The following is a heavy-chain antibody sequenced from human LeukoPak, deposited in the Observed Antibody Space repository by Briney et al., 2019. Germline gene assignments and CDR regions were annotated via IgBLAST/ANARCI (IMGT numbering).Heavy chain of an antibody. CDR2: IYYSGST. V-gene: IGHV4-39*07. CDR3: ASIPRTRPGPGHKKSYSSGWYFLG. CDR1: GGSISSSSYY. Sequence: SETLSLTCTVSGGSISSSSYYRGWIRQPPGKGLEWIGSIYYSGSTNYNPSLKSRVTISVDTSKNQFSLKLSSVTAADTAVYYCASIPRTRPGPGHKKSYSSGWYFLGWGQGTLVTVSS. D-gene: IGHD6-19*01. J-gene: IGHJ4*02.